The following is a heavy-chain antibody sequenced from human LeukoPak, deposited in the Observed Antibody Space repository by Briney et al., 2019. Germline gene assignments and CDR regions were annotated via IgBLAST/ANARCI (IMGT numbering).Heavy chain of an antibody. Sequence: GGSLRLSCAASGFTFSSYWMSWVRQAPGKGLEWVGRIKSKTDGGTTDYAAPVKGRFTISRDDSKNTLYLQVNSLKTEDTAVYYCTTGSGVSSWYLSAFDIWGQGTMVTVSS. CDR1: GFTFSSYW. CDR3: TTGSGVSSWYLSAFDI. V-gene: IGHV3-15*01. D-gene: IGHD6-13*01. CDR2: IKSKTDGGTT. J-gene: IGHJ3*02.